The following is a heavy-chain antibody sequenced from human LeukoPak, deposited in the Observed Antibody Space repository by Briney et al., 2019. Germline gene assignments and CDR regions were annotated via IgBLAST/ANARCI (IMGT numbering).Heavy chain of an antibody. J-gene: IGHJ4*02. Sequence: PGGSLRLSCAASGFTFSSYWMSWVRQAPGKGLEWVANIKQDGSEKYYVDSVKGRFTISRDNAKNSLYLQMNSLRADDTAVYYCARDLRRDCSTTTCYAFDYWGQGTLVTVSS. CDR2: IKQDGSEK. CDR3: ARDLRRDCSTTTCYAFDY. D-gene: IGHD2-2*01. V-gene: IGHV3-7*03. CDR1: GFTFSSYW.